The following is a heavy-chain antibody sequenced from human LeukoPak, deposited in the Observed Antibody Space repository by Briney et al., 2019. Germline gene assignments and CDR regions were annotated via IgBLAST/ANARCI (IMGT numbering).Heavy chain of an antibody. Sequence: SETLSLTCSVSGGSISSGRYYWTWIRQPAGKGLAWFGRLYTHDNTNYDPSLESRVSISVDTSKRQFYLQLTSVPVADTAVYFCARGVVTDDYYLDVWGKGITVIVSS. CDR3: ARGVVTDDYYLDV. V-gene: IGHV4-61*02. CDR2: LYTHDNT. J-gene: IGHJ6*03. D-gene: IGHD3-22*01. CDR1: GGSISSGRYY.